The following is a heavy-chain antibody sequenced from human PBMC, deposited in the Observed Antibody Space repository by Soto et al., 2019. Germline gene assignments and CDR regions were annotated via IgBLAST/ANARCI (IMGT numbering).Heavy chain of an antibody. CDR3: AKAYSGYVFFDC. CDR2: IKYDGSEK. Sequence: GGSLRLSCATSGFTFTRFWMTWVRQTPGKGLEWVANIKYDGSEKYYVDPVKGRFTISRDNAKSSLYLEMSSLRAEDTAVYYCAKAYSGYVFFDCLGQETLFTVAS. CDR1: GFTFTRFW. J-gene: IGHJ4*02. D-gene: IGHD5-12*01. V-gene: IGHV3-7*03.